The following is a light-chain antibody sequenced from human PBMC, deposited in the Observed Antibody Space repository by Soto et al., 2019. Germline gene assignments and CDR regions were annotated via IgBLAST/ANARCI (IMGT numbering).Light chain of an antibody. CDR2: DVS. J-gene: IGLJ3*02. V-gene: IGLV2-14*01. CDR1: SSDVGGYNY. Sequence: QSALTQPASVSGSPGQSITISCTGTSSDVGGYNYVSWYQQYPGKAPKLMIYDVSNRPSGVSNRFSGSKSGNTASLTISGLQAEDEADYYRSSYTSSSAVVFGGGTKLTVL. CDR3: SSYTSSSAVV.